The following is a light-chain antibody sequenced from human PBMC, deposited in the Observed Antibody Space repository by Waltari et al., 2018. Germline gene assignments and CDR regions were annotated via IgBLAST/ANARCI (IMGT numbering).Light chain of an antibody. V-gene: IGLV2-8*01. CDR3: SSYAGTDVV. CDR1: SSDVGGYNY. CDR2: EVS. Sequence: VTISCTGTSSDVGGYNYVSWYQQHPGKAPKLMIYEVSRRPSGVPDRFSGSKSGNTASLTVSGLQAEDEADYYCSSYAGTDVVFGGGTKLTVL. J-gene: IGLJ2*01.